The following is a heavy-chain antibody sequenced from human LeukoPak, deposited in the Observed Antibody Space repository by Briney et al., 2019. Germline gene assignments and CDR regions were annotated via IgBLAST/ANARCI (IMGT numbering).Heavy chain of an antibody. Sequence: VASVKVSCKASGYTFTSYYMHWVRQAPGQGLEWMGIINPSGGSTSYAQKFQGRVTMTRDTSTSTVYMELSSLGSEDTAVYYCAREKDGYNQGPDFDYWGQGTLVTVSS. V-gene: IGHV1-46*01. J-gene: IGHJ4*02. D-gene: IGHD5-24*01. CDR3: AREKDGYNQGPDFDY. CDR1: GYTFTSYY. CDR2: INPSGGST.